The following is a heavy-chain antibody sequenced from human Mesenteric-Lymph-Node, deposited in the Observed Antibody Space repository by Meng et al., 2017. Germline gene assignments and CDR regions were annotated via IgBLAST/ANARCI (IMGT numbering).Heavy chain of an antibody. Sequence: QVQLQQWGAGLLKPSETLSLTCAVHGGSFSGYYWSWIRQPPGKGLEWIGEINHSGSTNYNPSLKGRVTISVDTSKNQFSLKLSSVTAADTAVYYCARGGGNSWYIDYWGQGTLVTVSS. CDR3: ARGGGNSWYIDY. V-gene: IGHV4-34*01. J-gene: IGHJ4*02. CDR1: GGSFSGYY. CDR2: INHSGST. D-gene: IGHD6-13*01.